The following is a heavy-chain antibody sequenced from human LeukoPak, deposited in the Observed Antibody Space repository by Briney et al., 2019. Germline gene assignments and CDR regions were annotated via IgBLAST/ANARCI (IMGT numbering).Heavy chain of an antibody. J-gene: IGHJ4*02. CDR2: IYSGGNT. CDR3: ARLWFGRYYFDH. D-gene: IGHD3-10*01. Sequence: GGSLRLSCAASGFTVSSNFLSWVRQAPGKGLEWVSVIYSGGNTYYADSVKGRFTISRDNSKNTLYLQMNSLRAEDTAVYYCARLWFGRYYFDHWGQGTKVTVSS. CDR1: GFTVSSNF. V-gene: IGHV3-53*01.